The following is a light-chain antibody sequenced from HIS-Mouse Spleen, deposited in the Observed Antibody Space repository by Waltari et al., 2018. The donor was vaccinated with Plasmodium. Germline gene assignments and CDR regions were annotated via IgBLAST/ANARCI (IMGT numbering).Light chain of an antibody. V-gene: IGKV3-15*01. CDR2: GAS. Sequence: EIVMTQSPATLSVSPGERASQSVSSNLAWYQQKPGQAPRLLIYGASTRATGIPARFSGSGSGTEFTLTISSLQSEDFAVYCCQQYNNWSFTFGPGTKVDIK. CDR3: QQYNNWSFT. CDR1: QSVSSN. J-gene: IGKJ3*01.